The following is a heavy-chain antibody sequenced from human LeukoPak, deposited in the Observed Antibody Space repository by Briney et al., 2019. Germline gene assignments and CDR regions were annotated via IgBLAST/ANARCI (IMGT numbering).Heavy chain of an antibody. V-gene: IGHV1-8*03. Sequence: ASVKVSCKASGYTFTSYDINWVRQATGQGLEWMGWMNPNSGNTGYAQKFQGRVTITRNTSISTAYMELSSLRSKDTAVYYCARGPIRFLEWLHYFDYWGQGTLVTVSS. CDR3: ARGPIRFLEWLHYFDY. J-gene: IGHJ4*02. CDR2: MNPNSGNT. D-gene: IGHD3-3*01. CDR1: GYTFTSYD.